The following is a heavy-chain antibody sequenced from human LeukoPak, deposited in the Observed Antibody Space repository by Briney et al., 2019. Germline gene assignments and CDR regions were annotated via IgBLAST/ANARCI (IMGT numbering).Heavy chain of an antibody. D-gene: IGHD3-22*01. CDR3: ARDDSSGYYFSFDP. CDR2: IYYSGST. Sequence: PSETLSLTCTVSGGSISGGGYYWSWIRQHPGKGLEWIGYIYYSGSTYYNPSLKSRVTISVDTFKNQFSLKLSSVTAADTAVYYCARDDSSGYYFSFDPWGQGTLVTVSS. CDR1: GGSISGGGYY. V-gene: IGHV4-31*03. J-gene: IGHJ5*02.